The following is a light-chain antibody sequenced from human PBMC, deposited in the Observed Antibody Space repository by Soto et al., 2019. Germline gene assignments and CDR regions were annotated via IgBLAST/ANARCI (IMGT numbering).Light chain of an antibody. V-gene: IGKV1-39*01. Sequence: DIQRTQSPSTLSASVGDRATIACRSSQSISSYLDWYQQKPGKAPRLLIYAASSLQSGVPSRFSGSGSGTEFTLTISSLQPEDFATYYCQQSYSSPITFGQGTRLEIK. J-gene: IGKJ5*01. CDR2: AAS. CDR3: QQSYSSPIT. CDR1: QSISSY.